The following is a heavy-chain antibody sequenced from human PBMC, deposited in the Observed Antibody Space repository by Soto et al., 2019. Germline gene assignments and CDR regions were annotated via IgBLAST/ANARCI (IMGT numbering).Heavy chain of an antibody. J-gene: IGHJ3*02. CDR3: ARRYGSAFDI. CDR2: IYYSGST. D-gene: IGHD3-10*01. V-gene: IGHV4-59*01. Sequence: AETLSLTCTVSGGSISSYYWSWIRQPPGKGLEWIGYIYYSGSTNYNPSLKSRVTISVDTSKNQFSLKLSSVTAADTAVYYCARRYGSAFDIWGQGTMVTVSS. CDR1: GGSISSYY.